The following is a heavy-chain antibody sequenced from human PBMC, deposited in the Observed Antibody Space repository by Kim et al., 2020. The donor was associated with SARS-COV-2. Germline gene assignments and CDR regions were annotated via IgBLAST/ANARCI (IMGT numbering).Heavy chain of an antibody. D-gene: IGHD4-17*01. CDR1: GGSISSYY. J-gene: IGHJ3*02. CDR3: ARESRAWNGDLRRAFDI. V-gene: IGHV4-59*01. CDR2: IYYSGST. Sequence: SETLSLTCTVSGGSISSYYWSWIRQPPGKGLEWIGYIYYSGSTNYNPSLKSRVTISVDTSKNQFSLKLSSVTAADTAVYYCARESRAWNGDLRRAFDIWGQGTMVTVSS.